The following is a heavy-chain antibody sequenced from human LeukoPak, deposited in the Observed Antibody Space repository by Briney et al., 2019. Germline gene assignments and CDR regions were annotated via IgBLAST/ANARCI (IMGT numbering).Heavy chain of an antibody. J-gene: IGHJ5*02. CDR2: IYYSGST. Sequence: SETLSLTCTVSGGSISSSSYYWGWIRQPPGKGLEWIGSIYYSGSTYYNPSLKSRVTISVDTSKNQFSLKLRSVTAADTAVYYCARDSGGSPAYNWFDPWGQGTLVTVSS. D-gene: IGHD1-26*01. CDR3: ARDSGGSPAYNWFDP. CDR1: GGSISSSSYY. V-gene: IGHV4-39*07.